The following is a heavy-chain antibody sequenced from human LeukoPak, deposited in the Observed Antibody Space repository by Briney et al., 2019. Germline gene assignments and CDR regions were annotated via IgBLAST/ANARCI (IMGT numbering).Heavy chain of an antibody. D-gene: IGHD1-14*01. Sequence: PGGSLRLSCAGSGFTFDDYAMHWVRQAQGKGVGWVWVNKLNSGNTGYADPVKGRFTISRDNGTNSLYLQMNSLRPKDVASYYCAKDILRNPYGPLHLWGRGTLVTVSS. CDR2: NKLNSGNT. CDR1: GFTFDDYA. V-gene: IGHV3-9*03. J-gene: IGHJ2*01. CDR3: AKDILRNPYGPLHL.